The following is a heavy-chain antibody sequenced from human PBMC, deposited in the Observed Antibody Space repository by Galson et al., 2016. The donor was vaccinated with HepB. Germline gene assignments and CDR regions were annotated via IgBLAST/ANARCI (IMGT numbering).Heavy chain of an antibody. Sequence: SLRLSCAASGFTFSSYSMNWVRQAPGKGLEWVSYISSYSSTIYYADSVKGRFTISRDNAKNSLYLQMNSLRDEDTAVYYFATGGNMIVRGDYWGQGSLVTVSS. D-gene: IGHD3-22*01. CDR1: GFTFSSYS. J-gene: IGHJ4*02. CDR3: ATGGNMIVRGDY. V-gene: IGHV3-48*02. CDR2: ISSYSSTI.